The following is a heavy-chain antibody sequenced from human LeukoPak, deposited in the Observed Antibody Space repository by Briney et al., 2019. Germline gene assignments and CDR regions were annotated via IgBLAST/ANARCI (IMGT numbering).Heavy chain of an antibody. CDR3: ARDRGWRTSGYYLYHFDY. CDR1: AFTFTDYF. Sequence: GGSLILSCVASAFTFTDYFMSWVRQAPGKGLEWVASIKHNGGEKYYVDSVKGRFTISRDNAKNSLYLEMSSLRVEDTAVYYCARDRGWRTSGYYLYHFDYWGQGTLVTFAS. J-gene: IGHJ4*02. D-gene: IGHD3-22*01. V-gene: IGHV3-7*01. CDR2: IKHNGGEK.